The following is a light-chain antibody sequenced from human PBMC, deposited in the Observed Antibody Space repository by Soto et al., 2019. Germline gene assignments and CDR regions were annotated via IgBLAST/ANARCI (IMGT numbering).Light chain of an antibody. CDR2: GAS. Sequence: EIVLTQSPATLSVSPGERVTLSCRASESVDINLAWYQQKPGQAPRLLIYGASTRATDMPGTFSGRGSGTEFTLTISSLQSEDFEVHYCQQYKNWPRTLGQGTKVDIK. CDR3: QQYKNWPRT. J-gene: IGKJ1*01. CDR1: ESVDIN. V-gene: IGKV3-15*01.